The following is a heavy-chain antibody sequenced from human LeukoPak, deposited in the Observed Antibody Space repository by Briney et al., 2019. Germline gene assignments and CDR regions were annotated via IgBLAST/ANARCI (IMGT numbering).Heavy chain of an antibody. CDR1: GGSISSYY. CDR3: ARDGAYNSFDY. V-gene: IGHV4-4*07. J-gene: IGHJ4*02. D-gene: IGHD1-14*01. CDR2: IYSSGST. Sequence: PSETLSLTCTVSGGSISSYYWSWIRQPAGKGLEWIGRIYSSGSTTYNPSLKSRVSLSVETSKNQCSLELSSVTAADTAVYYCARDGAYNSFDYWGQGTLVTVSS.